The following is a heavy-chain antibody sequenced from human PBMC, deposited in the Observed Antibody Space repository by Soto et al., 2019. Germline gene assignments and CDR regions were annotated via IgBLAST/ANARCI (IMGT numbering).Heavy chain of an antibody. CDR3: VRHHYAHYGMDV. J-gene: IGHJ6*02. CDR2: IYYSGST. Sequence: SETLSLTCTVSGGSISSGDYYWSWIRQPPGKGLEWIGYIYYSGSTYYNPSLKSRVTISVDTSKNQFSLKLSSVTAADTAVYYCVRHHYAHYGMDVWGQAITVTVS. V-gene: IGHV4-30-4*01. CDR1: GGSISSGDYY. D-gene: IGHD3-16*01.